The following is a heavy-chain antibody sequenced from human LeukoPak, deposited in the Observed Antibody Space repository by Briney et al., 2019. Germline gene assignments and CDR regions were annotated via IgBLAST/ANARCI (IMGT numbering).Heavy chain of an antibody. CDR2: IYRVGST. CDR1: GFTVSSNY. CDR3: ARDGGNNSWYGMDV. V-gene: IGHV3-66*01. Sequence: GGSLRLSCAASGFTVSSNYMSWVRQAPGKRLEWVSIIYRVGSTFYADSVEGRFTISRDNSKNTLYLQMNSLRVEDTAIYYCARDGGNNSWYGMDVWGQGTTVTVSS. D-gene: IGHD4-23*01. J-gene: IGHJ6*02.